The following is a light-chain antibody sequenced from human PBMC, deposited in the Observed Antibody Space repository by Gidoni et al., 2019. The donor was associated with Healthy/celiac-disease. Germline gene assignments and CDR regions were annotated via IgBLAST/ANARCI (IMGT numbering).Light chain of an antibody. J-gene: IGKJ3*01. CDR1: QGISNY. CDR2: AAS. V-gene: IGKV1-27*01. Sequence: DIQMTQSPSSMSASVGDRVTITCRARQGISNYLAWDQQKPGKVPKLLIYAASTLQSGVPSRFSGSGSVTDFTLTISSLQPEDVATYYCQKYNSAPQFTFGPGTKVDSK. CDR3: QKYNSAPQFT.